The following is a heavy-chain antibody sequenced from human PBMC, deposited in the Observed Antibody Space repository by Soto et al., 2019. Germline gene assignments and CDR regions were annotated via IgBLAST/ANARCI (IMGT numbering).Heavy chain of an antibody. CDR1: GFTFTNNA. Sequence: GGSLRLSCVGSGFTFTNNAMHWVRQAPGKGIDWVAFISFDSREIHYSDPVMGRCTISRVNPRNTLFLHVNRPRADDTAVYYCGIARVADSSLDHWGQGILVTVSS. V-gene: IGHV3-30*01. CDR3: GIARVADSSLDH. CDR2: ISFDSREI. J-gene: IGHJ4*02. D-gene: IGHD3-3*01.